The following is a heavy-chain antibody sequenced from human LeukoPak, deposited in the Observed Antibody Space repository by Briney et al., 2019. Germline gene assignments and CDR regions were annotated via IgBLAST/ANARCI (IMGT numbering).Heavy chain of an antibody. Sequence: GRSLRLSCAASGFSFSGYAMHWVRQAPGRGLEWVARLAHDETNKQYGDSVKGRFTISRDNSNNILFLQMNTLRGEDTAVYFCARDGWVGSNGSFLDLWGQGTLVTVSS. CDR2: LAHDETNK. D-gene: IGHD6-19*01. J-gene: IGHJ5*02. V-gene: IGHV3-30-3*01. CDR3: ARDGWVGSNGSFLDL. CDR1: GFSFSGYA.